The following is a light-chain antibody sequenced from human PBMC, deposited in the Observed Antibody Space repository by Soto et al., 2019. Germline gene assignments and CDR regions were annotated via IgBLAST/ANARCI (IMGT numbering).Light chain of an antibody. J-gene: IGLJ1*01. Sequence: QSVVTQEPSLTVSPGGTVTLTCGSSTGAVTNGHYPYWFQQKPGQAPRTLIYDTTNRHSWTPARFSGSLLGCKAALTLSGAQPEDDAEYYCLLSYNGPYVFGTGTKVTVL. V-gene: IGLV7-46*01. CDR2: DTT. CDR3: LLSYNGPYV. CDR1: TGAVTNGHY.